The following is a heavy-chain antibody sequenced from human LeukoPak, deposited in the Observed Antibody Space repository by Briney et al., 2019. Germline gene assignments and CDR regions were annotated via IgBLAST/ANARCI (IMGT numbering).Heavy chain of an antibody. J-gene: IGHJ1*01. CDR2: INTYDGNT. V-gene: IGHV1-18*01. CDR1: GYTFSSYH. CDR3: ARYGLVATSVLCFQY. D-gene: IGHD6-19*01. Sequence: ASVKVSCKASGYTFSSYHVSWVRQAPGQGLEWMGWINTYDGNTNYAQNFQGRVAMTTDTSTSTAYMELRSLRSDDTAVYYCARYGLVATSVLCFQYWGQGTLVTVSS.